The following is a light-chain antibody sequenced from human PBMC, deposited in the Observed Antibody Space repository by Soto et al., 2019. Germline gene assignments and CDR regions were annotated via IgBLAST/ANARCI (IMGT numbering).Light chain of an antibody. V-gene: IGKV3-20*01. Sequence: EVVLTQSPGTLSLSPGDRATLSCGASQSVTSKLAWYQQKPGQAPRLLISGASNRATDIPDRFSGSGSGTDFTLTISRLEPDDFALYFCQQYGGSPITFGLGTRLEIK. CDR1: QSVTSK. CDR3: QQYGGSPIT. CDR2: GAS. J-gene: IGKJ5*01.